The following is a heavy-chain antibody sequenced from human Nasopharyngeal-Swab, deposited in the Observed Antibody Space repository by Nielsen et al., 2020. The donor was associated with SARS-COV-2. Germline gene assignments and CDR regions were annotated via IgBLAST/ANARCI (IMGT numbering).Heavy chain of an antibody. D-gene: IGHD2-2*02. CDR3: ASSPYTPRYDYGMDV. CDR2: IIPIFGTA. V-gene: IGHV1-69*13. Sequence: SVKVSCKASGVTFSSYAISWVRQAPGQGLEWMGGIIPIFGTANYAQKFQGRVTITADESTSTAYMELSSLRSEDTAVYYCASSPYTPRYDYGMDVWGQGTTVTVSS. CDR1: GVTFSSYA. J-gene: IGHJ6*02.